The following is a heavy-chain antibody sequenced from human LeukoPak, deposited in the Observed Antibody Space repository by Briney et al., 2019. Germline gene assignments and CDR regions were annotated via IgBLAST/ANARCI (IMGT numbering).Heavy chain of an antibody. CDR3: ARVRGLEWLLKHLDS. CDR2: ISGSGYPI. V-gene: IGHV3-48*03. Sequence: PGGSLRLSCAASRFTFSNYAMSWVRQAPGKGLEWVSYISGSGYPIYYADSVKGRFTISRDNAKNSLYLQMNSLRAEDTAIYYCARVRGLEWLLKHLDSWGQGTLVTVSS. J-gene: IGHJ4*02. D-gene: IGHD3-3*01. CDR1: RFTFSNYA.